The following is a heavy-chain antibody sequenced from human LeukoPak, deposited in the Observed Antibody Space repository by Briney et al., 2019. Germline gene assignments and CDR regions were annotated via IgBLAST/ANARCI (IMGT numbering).Heavy chain of an antibody. CDR2: IYYSGST. CDR3: ARDVVAAAGTWDY. CDR1: GGSISSYY. J-gene: IGHJ4*02. Sequence: PSETLSLTCTVSGGSISSYYWSWIRQPPGKGLEWIGYIYYSGSTNYKPSLKSRVTISVETSKNQFSLKLRSVTAADTAVYYCARDVVAAAGTWDYWGQGTLVTVSS. V-gene: IGHV4-59*01. D-gene: IGHD6-13*01.